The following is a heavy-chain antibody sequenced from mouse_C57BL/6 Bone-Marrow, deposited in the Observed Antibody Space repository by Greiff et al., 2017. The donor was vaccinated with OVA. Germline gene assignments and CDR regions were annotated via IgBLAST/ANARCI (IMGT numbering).Heavy chain of an antibody. CDR2: IHPNSGST. CDR3: ARFYYYGSSYGY. Sequence: QVHVKQPGAELVKPGASVKLSCKASGYTFTSYWMHWVKQRPGQGLEWIGMIHPNSGSTNYNEKFKSKATLTVDKSSSTAYMQLSSLTSEDSAVYYCARFYYYGSSYGYWGQGTTRTVSS. D-gene: IGHD1-1*01. V-gene: IGHV1-64*01. CDR1: GYTFTSYW. J-gene: IGHJ2*01.